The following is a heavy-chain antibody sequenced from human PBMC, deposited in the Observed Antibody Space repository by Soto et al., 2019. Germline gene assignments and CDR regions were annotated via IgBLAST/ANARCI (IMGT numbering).Heavy chain of an antibody. CDR1: GFVFTNYA. D-gene: IGHD1-20*01. CDR2: INAGNGNT. Sequence: ASVKVSCKASGFVFTNYAMQWVRQARGQRLEWMGWINAGNGNTKYSQKFQGRVTITRDTSASTAYMELSSLRSEDTAVYYCARGITLPTPLDYWGQGTLVTVSS. V-gene: IGHV1-3*01. J-gene: IGHJ4*02. CDR3: ARGITLPTPLDY.